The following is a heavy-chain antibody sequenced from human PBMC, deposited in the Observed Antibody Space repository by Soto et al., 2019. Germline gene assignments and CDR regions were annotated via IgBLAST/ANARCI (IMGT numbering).Heavy chain of an antibody. J-gene: IGHJ5*02. CDR1: GFTLSSYG. V-gene: IGHV3-30*03. D-gene: IGHD5-12*01. Sequence: QVQLVESGGGVVQPGRSLRLSCAASGFTLSSYGMHWVRQAPGKGLEWVAGTSYDESNRYYADSVKGRFTVSRDNSKNTLYRQMNSLRAEDTAVYYCARDGGDGYNRRFDPWGQGTLVTVSS. CDR2: TSYDESNR. CDR3: ARDGGDGYNRRFDP.